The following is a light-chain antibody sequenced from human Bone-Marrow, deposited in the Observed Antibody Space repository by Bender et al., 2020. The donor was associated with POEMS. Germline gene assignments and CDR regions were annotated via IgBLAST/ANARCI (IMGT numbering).Light chain of an antibody. CDR2: EVT. CDR3: SSNVGTHKVI. J-gene: IGLJ2*01. Sequence: QSVLTQPPSVSGAPGQRVTISCTGSNTDFGDNNYVSWYQQHPGRAPKLIIYEVTKRPSGVPHRFTASKSGNTASLTVSGLQADDEAVYYCSSNVGTHKVIFGGGTKLTVL. CDR1: NTDFGDNNY. V-gene: IGLV2-8*01.